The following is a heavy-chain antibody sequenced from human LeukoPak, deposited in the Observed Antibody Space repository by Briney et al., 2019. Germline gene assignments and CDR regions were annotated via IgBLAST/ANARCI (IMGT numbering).Heavy chain of an antibody. CDR2: ISGSGGST. Sequence: GGSLRLSCAASGFTFSSYAMSWVRQAPGKGLEWVSAISGSGGSTYYADSVKGRFTISRDNSKNTPYLQMNSLRAEDTAVYYCAKFSPVTFVPAAHELRNDYGDYAAVDIWGQGTMVTVSS. D-gene: IGHD4-17*01. CDR3: AKFSPVTFVPAAHELRNDYGDYAAVDI. V-gene: IGHV3-23*01. J-gene: IGHJ3*02. CDR1: GFTFSSYA.